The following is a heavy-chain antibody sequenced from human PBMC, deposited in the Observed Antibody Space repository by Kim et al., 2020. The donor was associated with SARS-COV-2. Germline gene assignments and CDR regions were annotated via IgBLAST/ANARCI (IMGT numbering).Heavy chain of an antibody. D-gene: IGHD3-10*01. V-gene: IGHV3-7*01. CDR3: ARGGDPDPHYYYYGMDF. J-gene: IGHJ6*02. CDR1: GFTFSSYW. Sequence: GGSLRLSCAASGFTFSSYWMSWVRQAPGKGLEWVANIKQDGSEKYYVDSVKGRFTISRDNAKNSLYLQMNSLRAEDTAVYYCARGGDPDPHYYYYGMDFWGQGTTVTVSS. CDR2: IKQDGSEK.